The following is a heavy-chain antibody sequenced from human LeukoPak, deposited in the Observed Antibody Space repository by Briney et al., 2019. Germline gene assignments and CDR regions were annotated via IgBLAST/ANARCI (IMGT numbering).Heavy chain of an antibody. D-gene: IGHD1-26*01. CDR1: GFTSSNAW. CDR2: IKTKTAGETT. J-gene: IGHJ6*02. CDR3: TTDPYSGSSYYSFYSGMDV. Sequence: GGSLGLSCAASGFTSSNAWMSWFPKAPGKGLKWFGRIKTKTAGETTDYAAPVKGRFIILRDDSKNTLYLQMKSLKTEDTAVYYCTTDPYSGSSYYSFYSGMDVWGHGTTVTVSS. V-gene: IGHV3-15*01.